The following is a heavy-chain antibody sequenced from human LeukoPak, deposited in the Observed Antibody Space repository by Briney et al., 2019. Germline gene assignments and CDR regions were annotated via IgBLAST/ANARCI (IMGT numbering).Heavy chain of an antibody. CDR2: ISAYNGNT. Sequence: GASVKVSCKASGYTFTSYGISWVRQAPGQGLEWMGWISAYNGNTNYAQKLQGRVTMTTDTSTSTAYMELRSLRSDDTAVYYCARGWGAYCSSTSCYFDYYYYMDVWGKGTTVTISS. CDR3: ARGWGAYCSSTSCYFDYYYYMDV. J-gene: IGHJ6*03. CDR1: GYTFTSYG. V-gene: IGHV1-18*01. D-gene: IGHD2-2*01.